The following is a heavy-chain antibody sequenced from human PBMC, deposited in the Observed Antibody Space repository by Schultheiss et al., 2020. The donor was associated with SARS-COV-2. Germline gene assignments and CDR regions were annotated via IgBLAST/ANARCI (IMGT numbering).Heavy chain of an antibody. V-gene: IGHV3-74*01. J-gene: IGHJ6*02. CDR2: INSDGSST. CDR3: ARDLLLRYFDWFHHLYYYYGMDV. CDR1: GFTFSSYW. Sequence: GGSLRLSCAASGFTFSSYWMHWVRQAPGKGLVWVSRINSDGSSTSYADSVKGRFTISRDNAKNTLYLQMNSLRAEDTAVYYCARDLLLRYFDWFHHLYYYYGMDVWGQGTTVTVSS. D-gene: IGHD3-9*01.